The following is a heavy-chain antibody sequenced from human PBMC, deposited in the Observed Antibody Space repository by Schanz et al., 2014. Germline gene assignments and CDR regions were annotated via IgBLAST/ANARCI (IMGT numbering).Heavy chain of an antibody. CDR2: ISGSGGST. CDR1: GFTVSSNY. J-gene: IGHJ3*02. D-gene: IGHD5-18*01. Sequence: EVQLLESGGGLIQPGGSLRLSCAASGFTVSSNYMSWVRQAPGKGLEWVAGISGSGGSTDYADSVKGRFTISRDNSKNTLSLQMNSLRAEDTAVYYCAREEGYGYGPGAFDIWGQGTMVTVSS. CDR3: AREEGYGYGPGAFDI. V-gene: IGHV3-66*03.